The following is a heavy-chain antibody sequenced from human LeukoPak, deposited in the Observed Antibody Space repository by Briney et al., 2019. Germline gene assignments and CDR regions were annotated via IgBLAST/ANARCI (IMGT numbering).Heavy chain of an antibody. D-gene: IGHD6-13*01. Sequence: SETLSLTCTVSGGSISSYYWSWVRQPAGKGLEWIGRIYASGNTNYNPSLKGRVAMTVDTSKNQFSLNLSSVTAADTAVYYCARGRGSSWYYFDSWGQGTLVTVSS. CDR1: GGSISSYY. CDR3: ARGRGSSWYYFDS. CDR2: IYASGNT. J-gene: IGHJ4*02. V-gene: IGHV4-4*07.